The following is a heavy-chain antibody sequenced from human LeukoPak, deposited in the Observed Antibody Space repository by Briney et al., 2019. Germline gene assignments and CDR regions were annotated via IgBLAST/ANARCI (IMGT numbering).Heavy chain of an antibody. CDR2: ISSSSSTI. D-gene: IGHD6-19*01. V-gene: IGHV3-48*01. J-gene: IGHJ4*02. CDR1: GFTFSSYS. Sequence: GGSLRLSCAASGFTFSSYSMNWVRQAPGEGLEWVSYISSSSSTIYYADSVKGRFTISRDNAKNSLYLQMNSLRAEDTAVYYCARDLRYSSGWFPFDYWGQGTLVTVSS. CDR3: ARDLRYSSGWFPFDY.